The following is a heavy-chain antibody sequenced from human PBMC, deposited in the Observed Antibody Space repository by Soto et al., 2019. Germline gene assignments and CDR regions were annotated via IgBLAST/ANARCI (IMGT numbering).Heavy chain of an antibody. D-gene: IGHD2-8*01. CDR3: VRGFLGVGDEFDI. V-gene: IGHV3-11*01. J-gene: IGHJ3*02. CDR1: GFTFSDYY. Sequence: QVQLVESGGGLVKPGGSLRLSCAASGFTFSDYYMIWVRQAPGRGLEWISYISNGGATVYYADSVKGRFTISRDNGRNSMFLQMTSLTAADTAVYFFVRGFLGVGDEFDIWGRGSTVTVSS. CDR2: ISNGGATV.